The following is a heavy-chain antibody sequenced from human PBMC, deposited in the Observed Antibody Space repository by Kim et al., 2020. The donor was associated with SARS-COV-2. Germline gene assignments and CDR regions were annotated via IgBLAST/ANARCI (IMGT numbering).Heavy chain of an antibody. CDR3: ARRFWSGYYRLDY. Sequence: YADSVKGRFTISRDNAKNSLYLQMNSLRAEDTAVYYCARRFWSGYYRLDYWGQGTLVTVSS. V-gene: IGHV3-48*03. J-gene: IGHJ4*02. D-gene: IGHD3-3*01.